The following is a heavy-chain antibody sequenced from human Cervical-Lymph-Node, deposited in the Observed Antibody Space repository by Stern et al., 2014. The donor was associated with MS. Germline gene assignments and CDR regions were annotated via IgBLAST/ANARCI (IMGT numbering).Heavy chain of an antibody. CDR3: ARSYSGSTPNAFDI. J-gene: IGHJ3*02. CDR1: GFTFSGYW. Sequence: EVQLVESGGGLVQPGGSLRLSCAASGFTFSGYWMHWVRQAPGKGLVWVARITRDGSETNYADSLKGRFTISRDNAKNTLYLQMNSLSAEDTAVYYCARSYSGSTPNAFDIWGQGTMVTVSS. V-gene: IGHV3-74*02. CDR2: ITRDGSET. D-gene: IGHD1-26*01.